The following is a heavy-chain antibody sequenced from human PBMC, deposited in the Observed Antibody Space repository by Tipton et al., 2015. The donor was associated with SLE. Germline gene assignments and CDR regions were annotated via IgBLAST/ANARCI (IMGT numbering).Heavy chain of an antibody. D-gene: IGHD3-22*01. Sequence: LRLSCTVSGGSISSGGYYWSWIRQHPGKGLEWIGYIYYSGSTYYNPSLKSRVTISVDTSKNQFSLKLSSVTAADTAVYYCARREAAYYDKGFQHWGQGTLVTVSS. J-gene: IGHJ1*01. V-gene: IGHV4-31*02. CDR1: GGSISSGGYY. CDR3: ARREAAYYDKGFQH. CDR2: IYYSGST.